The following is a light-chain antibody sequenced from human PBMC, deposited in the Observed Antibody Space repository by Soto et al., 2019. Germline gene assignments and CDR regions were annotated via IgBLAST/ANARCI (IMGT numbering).Light chain of an antibody. CDR2: RAS. V-gene: IGKV3-20*01. Sequence: EIELTQSPGTLSLSPGAIATLSCSASQTVRSSYLAWYQQKPGQAPSLFIYRASCRATGIPDRFSGSGNGPDFTLTISRLEPEDFAVYYCRRYGSSLWTFGQGTKVDIK. CDR1: QTVRSSY. CDR3: RRYGSSLWT. J-gene: IGKJ1*01.